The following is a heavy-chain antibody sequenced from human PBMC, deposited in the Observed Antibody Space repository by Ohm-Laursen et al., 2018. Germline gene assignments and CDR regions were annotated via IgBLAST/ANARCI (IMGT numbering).Heavy chain of an antibody. CDR1: GGTFSSYA. V-gene: IGHV1-69*04. CDR3: AREAKSYGYVFVY. CDR2: IIPILGIA. D-gene: IGHD5-18*01. Sequence: ASVKVSCKASGGTFSSYAISWVRQAPGQGLEWMGRIIPILGIANYAQKFQGRVTITADKSTSTAYMELSSLRSEDTAVYYCAREAKSYGYVFVYWGQGTLVTVSS. J-gene: IGHJ4*02.